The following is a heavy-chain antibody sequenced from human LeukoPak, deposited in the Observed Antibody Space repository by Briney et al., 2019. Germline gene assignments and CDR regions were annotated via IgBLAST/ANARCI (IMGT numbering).Heavy chain of an antibody. V-gene: IGHV1-69*13. CDR2: IIPIFGTA. Sequence: ASVKVSCKASGGTFSSYAISWVRQAPGQGLEWMGGIIPIFGTANYAQKFQGRVTITADESTSTAYMELSSLRSEDTAVYYCASRLDYGGYNYYYMDVWGKGTTVTISS. D-gene: IGHD4-23*01. CDR3: ASRLDYGGYNYYYMDV. J-gene: IGHJ6*03. CDR1: GGTFSSYA.